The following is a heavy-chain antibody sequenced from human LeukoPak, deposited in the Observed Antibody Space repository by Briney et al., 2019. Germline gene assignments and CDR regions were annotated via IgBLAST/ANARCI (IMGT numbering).Heavy chain of an antibody. CDR1: GYTFTNYG. Sequence: ASVKVSCKASGYTFTNYGISWVRQAPGQGLEWMGWISAYNGNTNYAQKLQGRVTMTTDTSTSTAYMELRSLRSDDTAVYYCARNPNNYDFWSGSPGGVDYWGQGTLVTVSS. CDR3: ARNPNNYDFWSGSPGGVDY. CDR2: ISAYNGNT. D-gene: IGHD3-3*01. J-gene: IGHJ4*02. V-gene: IGHV1-18*01.